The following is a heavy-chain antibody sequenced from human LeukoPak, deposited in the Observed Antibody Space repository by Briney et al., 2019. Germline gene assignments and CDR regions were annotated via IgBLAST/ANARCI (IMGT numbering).Heavy chain of an antibody. D-gene: IGHD4-17*01. Sequence: GGSLRLSCAASGFTFSSYAMHWVRQAPGKGLEWVAVISYDGSNKYYADSAKGRFTISRDNSTNTLYLQMNSLRAEYTAVYYCAKEIYGDSTGGRFQQWGQGTLVTVSS. V-gene: IGHV3-30*04. J-gene: IGHJ1*01. CDR2: ISYDGSNK. CDR1: GFTFSSYA. CDR3: AKEIYGDSTGGRFQQ.